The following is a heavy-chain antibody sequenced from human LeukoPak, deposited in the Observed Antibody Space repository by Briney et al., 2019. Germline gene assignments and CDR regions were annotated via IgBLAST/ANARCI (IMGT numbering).Heavy chain of an antibody. V-gene: IGHV1-69*04. J-gene: IGHJ4*02. D-gene: IGHD3-10*01. CDR3: ARVEDYYGSGSYYNFYY. Sequence: SVKVSCKASGGTFSSCAISWVRQAPGQGLEWMGRIIPILGIANYAQKFQGRVTITADESTSTAYMELSSLRSEDTAVYYCARVEDYYGSGSYYNFYYWGQGTLVTVSS. CDR2: IIPILGIA. CDR1: GGTFSSCA.